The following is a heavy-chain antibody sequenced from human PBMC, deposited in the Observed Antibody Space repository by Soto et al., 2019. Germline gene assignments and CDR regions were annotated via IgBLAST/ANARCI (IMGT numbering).Heavy chain of an antibody. D-gene: IGHD1-26*01. CDR3: AREGGIVGATAADY. J-gene: IGHJ4*02. CDR2: IYYSGST. Sequence: QVQLQESGPGLVKPSQTLSLTCTVSGGSISSGGYYWSWIRQHPGKGLEWIGYIYYSGSTYYNPSPTSRVTISVDTSKNQFSLKLSSVTAADTAVYYCAREGGIVGATAADYWGQGTLVTVSS. V-gene: IGHV4-31*03. CDR1: GGSISSGGYY.